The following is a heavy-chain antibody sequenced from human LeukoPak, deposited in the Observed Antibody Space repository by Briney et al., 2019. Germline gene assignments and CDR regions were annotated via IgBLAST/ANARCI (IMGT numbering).Heavy chain of an antibody. J-gene: IGHJ5*02. CDR3: ARFIGYCSSTSCYPNWFDP. Sequence: GESLKISCKGSGYSFTSYWIGGVRQMPGKGLEWMGIIYPGDSDIRYSPSFQGQVTISADKYISPAYLQWSSLKASDTAMYYCARFIGYCSSTSCYPNWFDPWGLGTLVTVSS. V-gene: IGHV5-51*01. CDR2: IYPGDSDI. D-gene: IGHD2-2*01. CDR1: GYSFTSYW.